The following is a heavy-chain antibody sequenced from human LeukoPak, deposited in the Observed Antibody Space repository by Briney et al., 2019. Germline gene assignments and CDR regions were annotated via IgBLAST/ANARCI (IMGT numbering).Heavy chain of an antibody. V-gene: IGHV3-48*04. CDR2: IGISSGNT. Sequence: GGSLRLSCTASGFPFSNYSMNWVRQAPGKGLEWISYIGISSGNTKYADSVRGRFTISADNAKNSLYLQMNSLRVEDTAVYYCARDHNYAFDNWGQGTLVSVSS. CDR3: ARDHNYAFDN. CDR1: GFPFSNYS. D-gene: IGHD1-1*01. J-gene: IGHJ4*02.